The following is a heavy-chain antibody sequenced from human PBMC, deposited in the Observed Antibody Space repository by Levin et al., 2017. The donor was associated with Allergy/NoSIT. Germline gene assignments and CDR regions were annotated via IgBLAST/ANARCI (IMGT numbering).Heavy chain of an antibody. Sequence: GGSLRLSCAASGFTFSNYYMHWVRQAPGKGLVWVSRVISDGSITDYADSVKGRFAISRDNARNTLYLQMNSLRAEDTAVYHCARGGCSSTSCLDNWGQGILVTVSS. CDR1: GFTFSNYY. J-gene: IGHJ4*02. V-gene: IGHV3-74*01. D-gene: IGHD2-2*01. CDR3: ARGGCSSTSCLDN. CDR2: VISDGSIT.